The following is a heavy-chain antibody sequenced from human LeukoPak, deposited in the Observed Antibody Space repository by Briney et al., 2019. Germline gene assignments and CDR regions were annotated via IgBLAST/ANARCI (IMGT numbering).Heavy chain of an antibody. Sequence: KPGGSLRLSCAASGFTFSSYSMSWVRQAPGKGLEWVSSISTSSDYIYYAASVKGRFTISRDNAKNSLYLQMTSLRAEDTAVYYCAREFLRFPDYWGQGTLVTVSS. CDR3: AREFLRFPDY. V-gene: IGHV3-21*01. D-gene: IGHD3-3*01. CDR1: GFTFSSYS. J-gene: IGHJ4*02. CDR2: ISTSSDYI.